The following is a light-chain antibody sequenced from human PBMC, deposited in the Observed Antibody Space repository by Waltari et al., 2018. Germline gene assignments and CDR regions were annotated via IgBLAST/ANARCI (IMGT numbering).Light chain of an antibody. Sequence: DIFLTQSPGTLSLSPGEGATLSCRASQSISRFLAWYKQKPGQAPRLLIYDASTRATGSPNRFSGSGSGTDFSLTSSRLEPEDFAVYDCQKYGTLPATFGQGTKVEIK. CDR1: QSISRF. J-gene: IGKJ1*01. V-gene: IGKV3-20*01. CDR2: DAS. CDR3: QKYGTLPAT.